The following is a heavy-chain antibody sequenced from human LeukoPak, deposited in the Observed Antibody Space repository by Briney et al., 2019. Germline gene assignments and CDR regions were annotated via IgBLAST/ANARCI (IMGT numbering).Heavy chain of an antibody. CDR1: GYTFKSYF. CDR2: INPSGGSP. V-gene: IGHV1-46*02. D-gene: IGHD1-26*01. CDR3: ARNWEFYYFDY. J-gene: IGHJ4*02. Sequence: ASVKVSCKASGYTFKSYFMHWVRQAPGQGLEWMGIINPSGGSPTYAQKFQGRVIMTSDTSTNTLYMELCSLRSEDTAVYYCARNWEFYYFDYWGQGTPVSVSS.